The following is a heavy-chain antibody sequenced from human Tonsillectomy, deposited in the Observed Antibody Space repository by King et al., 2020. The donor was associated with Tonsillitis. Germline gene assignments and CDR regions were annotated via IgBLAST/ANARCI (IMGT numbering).Heavy chain of an antibody. D-gene: IGHD6-13*01. CDR3: AREGIAAAGFTG. Sequence: EVQLVESGGGLVQPGGSLRLSCAASGFTVSSNHMSWVRQAPGKGLEWVSVIYSGGSTYYADSVKGRFTISRHNSKNTVYLQMNSLRTEDTAVYYCAREGIAAAGFTGWGQGTLVTVSS. CDR1: GFTVSSNH. V-gene: IGHV3-53*04. CDR2: IYSGGST. J-gene: IGHJ4*02.